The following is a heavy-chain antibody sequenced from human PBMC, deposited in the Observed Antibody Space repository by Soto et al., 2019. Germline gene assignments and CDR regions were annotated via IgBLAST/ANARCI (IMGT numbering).Heavy chain of an antibody. CDR2: INHSGST. CDR3: AREGAAAGTFDY. Sequence: QVQLQQWGAGLLKPSETLSLTCAVYGGSFSGYYWSWIRQPPGKGLEWIGEINHSGSTNYNPSLKSRVTRSVDTSKNQFSLKLSSVTAADTAVYYCAREGAAAGTFDYWGQGTLVTVSS. V-gene: IGHV4-34*01. D-gene: IGHD6-13*01. CDR1: GGSFSGYY. J-gene: IGHJ4*02.